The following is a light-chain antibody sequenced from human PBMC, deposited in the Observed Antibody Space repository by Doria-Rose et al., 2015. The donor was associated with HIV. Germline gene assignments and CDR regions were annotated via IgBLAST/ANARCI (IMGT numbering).Light chain of an antibody. V-gene: IGKV1-5*03. CDR1: QSISGW. CDR3: QQYKSYSRT. J-gene: IGKJ1*01. CDR2: RAS. Sequence: SVGDRVTITCRGSQSISGWLAWYQQKPGKAPKLLIYRASSLESGVPSRFSGSGSGTEFTLTISSLQPDDFATYYCQQYKSYSRTFGQGTKVEIK.